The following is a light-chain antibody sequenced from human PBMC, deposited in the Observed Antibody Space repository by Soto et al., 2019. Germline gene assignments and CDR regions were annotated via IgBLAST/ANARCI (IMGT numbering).Light chain of an antibody. Sequence: DIQMTQSPSTLSASVGDRVTITCRASQSISSWLAWYQQKPGKAPKLLIYDASSLESGVPSRLSGSGSGTEFTLTISSLQPDDFATYYCQQYNSYSHMYTFGQGTRLEIK. CDR2: DAS. CDR1: QSISSW. J-gene: IGKJ5*01. V-gene: IGKV1-5*01. CDR3: QQYNSYSHMYT.